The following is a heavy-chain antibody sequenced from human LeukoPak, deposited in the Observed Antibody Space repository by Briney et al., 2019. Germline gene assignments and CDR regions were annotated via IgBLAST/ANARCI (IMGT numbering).Heavy chain of an antibody. CDR1: GGSISSYY. CDR3: VRDHYYDSSGYTFRH. D-gene: IGHD3-22*01. CDR2: IYHSGST. J-gene: IGHJ1*01. Sequence: SETLSLTCTVSGGSISSYYWSWIRQPPGKGLEWIGSIYHSGSTYYNPSLKSRVTISVDTSKNQFSLKLRSVTVADTAVCYCVRDHYYDSSGYTFRHWGQGTLVSVSS. V-gene: IGHV4-59*01.